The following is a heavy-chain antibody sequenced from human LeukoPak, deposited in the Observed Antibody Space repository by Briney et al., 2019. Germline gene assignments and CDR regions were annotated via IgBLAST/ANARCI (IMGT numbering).Heavy chain of an antibody. CDR3: APDVVIAIPTFDY. CDR2: ISGSGGST. J-gene: IGHJ4*02. Sequence: PGGSLRLSCAASGFTFSSYAMSWVRQAPGKGLEWVSAISGSGGSTYYADSVEGRFTISRDNSKNTLYLQMNSLRAEDTAVYYCAPDVVIAIPTFDYWGQGTLVTVSS. CDR1: GFTFSSYA. D-gene: IGHD2-21*01. V-gene: IGHV3-23*01.